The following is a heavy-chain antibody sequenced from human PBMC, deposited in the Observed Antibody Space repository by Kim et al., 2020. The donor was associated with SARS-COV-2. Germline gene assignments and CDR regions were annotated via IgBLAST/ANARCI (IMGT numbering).Heavy chain of an antibody. CDR3: ARDLGGSGARPRYYGMDV. Sequence: ASVKVSCKASGYTFTSYGISWVRQAPGQGLEWMGWISAYNGNTNYAQKLQGRVTMTTDTSTSTAYMELRSLRSDDTAVYYCARDLGGSGARPRYYGMDVWGQGTTVTVSS. J-gene: IGHJ6*02. V-gene: IGHV1-18*04. D-gene: IGHD3-10*01. CDR1: GYTFTSYG. CDR2: ISAYNGNT.